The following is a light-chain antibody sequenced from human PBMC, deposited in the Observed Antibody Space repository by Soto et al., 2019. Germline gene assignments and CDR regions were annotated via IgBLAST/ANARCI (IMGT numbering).Light chain of an antibody. V-gene: IGKV3-15*01. CDR2: GAS. Sequence: EIVLTQSPATLSVSPGERATLSCRASQSVSSNLAWYQQKPGQAPRLLIYGASTRATGIPARFSGSGSGTEFTLTISSLQSEDFAVYYGQQYKNWPPRTFGQGTKVDIK. J-gene: IGKJ1*01. CDR1: QSVSSN. CDR3: QQYKNWPPRT.